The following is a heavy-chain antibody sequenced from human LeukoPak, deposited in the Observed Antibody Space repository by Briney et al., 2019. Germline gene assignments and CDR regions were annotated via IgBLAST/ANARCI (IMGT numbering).Heavy chain of an antibody. CDR2: IYTSGST. CDR3: ARGNGLWFGELLSYYYGMDV. J-gene: IGHJ6*02. CDR1: GGSISSYY. D-gene: IGHD3-10*01. V-gene: IGHV4-4*07. Sequence: SETLSLTCTVSGGSISSYYWSWIRQPAGKGLEWIRRIYTSGSTNYNPSLKSRVTMSVDTSKNQFSLKLSSVTAADTAVYYCARGNGLWFGELLSYYYGMDVWGQGTTVTVSS.